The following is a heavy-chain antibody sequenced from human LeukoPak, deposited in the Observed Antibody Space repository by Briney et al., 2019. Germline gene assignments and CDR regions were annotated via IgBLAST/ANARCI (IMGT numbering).Heavy chain of an antibody. Sequence: AGGSLRLSCAASGFTFSSYSMNWVRQAPGKGLEWVSSISSSSSYIYYADSVKGRFTISRDNAKKSLYLQVNSLRAEDTAVYYCARDCSGGSCYWNYFFDYWGQGTLVTVPS. J-gene: IGHJ4*02. V-gene: IGHV3-21*01. CDR1: GFTFSSYS. CDR3: ARDCSGGSCYWNYFFDY. D-gene: IGHD2-15*01. CDR2: ISSSSSYI.